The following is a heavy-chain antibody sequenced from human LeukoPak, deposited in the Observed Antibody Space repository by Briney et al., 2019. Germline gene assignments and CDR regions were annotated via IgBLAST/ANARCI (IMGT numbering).Heavy chain of an antibody. CDR2: INWNGGST. Sequence: PGGSLRLSCAASGFTFDDYGMTWVRQAPGKGLEWVFGINWNGGSTGYADSVKGRFTISRDNAKNSLYLQMNSLRAEDTAVYYCARGDGANSGSYYVSDYWGQGTLVTVSS. J-gene: IGHJ4*02. D-gene: IGHD1-26*01. V-gene: IGHV3-20*04. CDR3: ARGDGANSGSYYVSDY. CDR1: GFTFDDYG.